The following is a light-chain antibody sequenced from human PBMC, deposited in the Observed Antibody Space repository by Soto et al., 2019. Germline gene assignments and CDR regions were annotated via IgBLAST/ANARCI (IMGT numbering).Light chain of an antibody. V-gene: IGKV3-20*01. CDR2: GAS. Sequence: EIVLTQSPGTLSLSPGERATLSCRASQSVSSSYLAWYQQKPGQAPRLLIYGASSSATGIPDRFSGSVSGIDFTLTISLLEHEDFAVYYCQQYGSSPLFTFGPGTKVDI. CDR3: QQYGSSPLFT. J-gene: IGKJ3*01. CDR1: QSVSSSY.